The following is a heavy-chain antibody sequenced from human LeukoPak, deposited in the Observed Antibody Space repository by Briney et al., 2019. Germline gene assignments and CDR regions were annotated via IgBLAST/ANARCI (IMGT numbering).Heavy chain of an antibody. V-gene: IGHV3-73*01. CDR1: GFTFSGSA. J-gene: IGHJ4*02. D-gene: IGHD6-13*01. Sequence: GGSLRLSCAASGFTFSGSAMHWVRQASGKGLEWVGRIRSKANSYATAYAASVKGRFTISRDDSKNTAYLQMNSLKTEDTAVYYCARDYGQPTSLILYYSSSWFDYWGQGTLVTVSS. CDR3: ARDYGQPTSLILYYSSSWFDY. CDR2: IRSKANSYAT.